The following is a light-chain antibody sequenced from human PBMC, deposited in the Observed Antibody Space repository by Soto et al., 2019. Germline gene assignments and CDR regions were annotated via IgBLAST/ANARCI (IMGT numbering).Light chain of an antibody. V-gene: IGKV3-15*01. Sequence: EIVMTQSPDTLSVSPGERATLSCRASQSVSSKLAWYQQKPGQAPRLLIYGAYTRATGIPARFSGSGSGTEFSLTLSSLQSADFAVYYCQQYNKWPPSFTFGPGTKVDI. CDR2: GAY. CDR3: QQYNKWPPSFT. J-gene: IGKJ3*01. CDR1: QSVSSK.